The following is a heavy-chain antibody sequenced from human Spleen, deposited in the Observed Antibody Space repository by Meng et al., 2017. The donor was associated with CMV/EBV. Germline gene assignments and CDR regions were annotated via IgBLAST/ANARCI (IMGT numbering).Heavy chain of an antibody. CDR1: GGIFSSNS. J-gene: IGHJ6*02. D-gene: IGHD2-21*01. V-gene: IGHV1-69*02. CDR2: IIPILDLA. Sequence: SVKVSCKASGGIFSSNSFNWVRQAPGQGLEWMGRIIPILDLAKYPQKFQGRVTITADKSANTVNMELNSLRSEDTAVYFCARAFCGGDCYSQSSYGMDVWGQGTTVTVSS. CDR3: ARAFCGGDCYSQSSYGMDV.